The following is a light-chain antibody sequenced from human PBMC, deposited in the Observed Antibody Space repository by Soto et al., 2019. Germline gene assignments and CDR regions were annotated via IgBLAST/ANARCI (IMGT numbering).Light chain of an antibody. V-gene: IGKV3-11*01. CDR1: QSVFTY. CDR3: HHRSNWPGT. J-gene: IGKJ1*01. CDR2: DVS. Sequence: EIVLTQSPATLSLSPGEGDALSRRASQSVFTYLAWYQQKPGQAPRLLIYDVSDRATGIPDRFSGTGSGTDFTLTISSLEPEDFAVYYCHHRSNWPGTFGQGTKVDI.